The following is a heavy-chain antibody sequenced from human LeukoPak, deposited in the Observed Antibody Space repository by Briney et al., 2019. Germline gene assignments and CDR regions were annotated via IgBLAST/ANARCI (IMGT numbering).Heavy chain of an antibody. V-gene: IGHV3-23*01. Sequence: GGSLRLSCAASGFTFSSHAMSWVRQAPGKGLEWVSAISGSGGSTYYADSVKGRFTISRDNSKNALYLQMNSLRAEDTAVYYCAKGVPSCSTTSCYADYWGQGTLVTVSS. CDR2: ISGSGGST. CDR1: GFTFSSHA. D-gene: IGHD2-2*01. J-gene: IGHJ4*02. CDR3: AKGVPSCSTTSCYADY.